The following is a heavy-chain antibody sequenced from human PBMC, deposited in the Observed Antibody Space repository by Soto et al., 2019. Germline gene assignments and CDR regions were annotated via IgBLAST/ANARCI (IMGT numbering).Heavy chain of an antibody. V-gene: IGHV4-34*01. Sequence: SETLSLTCAVYGGSFSCYYWSWIRQPPGKGLEWIGEINHSGSTNYNPSLKSRVTISVDTSKNQFSLKLSSVTAADTAVYYCARGGPMARWPVGYYYYGMDVWGQGTTVTVS. CDR2: INHSGST. CDR3: ARGGPMARWPVGYYYYGMDV. D-gene: IGHD2-15*01. J-gene: IGHJ6*02. CDR1: GGSFSCYY.